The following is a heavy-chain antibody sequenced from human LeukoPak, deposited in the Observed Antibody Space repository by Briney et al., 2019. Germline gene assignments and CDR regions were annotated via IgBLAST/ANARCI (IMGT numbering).Heavy chain of an antibody. CDR1: GFNFSTYT. CDR2: ITSSGSTI. CDR3: ARLRTGRFSTSWFDY. Sequence: GGSLRLSCAASGFNFSTYTMNWVRQAPGKGLEWVSSITSSGSTIFYADSVKGRFTVSRDNAKNSLFLQVCSLTAEDTATYYCARLRTGRFSTSWFDYWGQGSLVTVSS. V-gene: IGHV3-48*04. J-gene: IGHJ4*02. D-gene: IGHD6-13*01.